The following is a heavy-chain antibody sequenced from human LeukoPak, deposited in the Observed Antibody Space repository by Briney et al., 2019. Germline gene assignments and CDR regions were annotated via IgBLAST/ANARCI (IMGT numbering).Heavy chain of an antibody. J-gene: IGHJ4*02. D-gene: IGHD3-10*01. Sequence: GGSLRLSCAASGFTFSSYAMSCVRQAPGKGLEWVSAISGSGGSTYYADSVKGRFTISRDNSKNTLYLQMNSLRAEDTAVYYCAKALMVRGVFWAPPLDYWGQGTLVTVSS. CDR2: ISGSGGST. CDR1: GFTFSSYA. CDR3: AKALMVRGVFWAPPLDY. V-gene: IGHV3-23*01.